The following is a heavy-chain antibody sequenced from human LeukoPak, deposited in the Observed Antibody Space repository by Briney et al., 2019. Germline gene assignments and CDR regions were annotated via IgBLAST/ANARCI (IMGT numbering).Heavy chain of an antibody. CDR3: ARGGASGSYVFDY. CDR1: GFIFSSYD. V-gene: IGHV3-13*01. D-gene: IGHD3-22*01. Sequence: GGSLRLSCAASGFIFSSYDTHWVRQGTGKGLEWVSSIGSAGDTYYVGSVKGRFTISRENAKKSLYLQMNSLRAEDTAVYYCARGGASGSYVFDYWGQGTLVTVSS. CDR2: IGSAGDT. J-gene: IGHJ4*02.